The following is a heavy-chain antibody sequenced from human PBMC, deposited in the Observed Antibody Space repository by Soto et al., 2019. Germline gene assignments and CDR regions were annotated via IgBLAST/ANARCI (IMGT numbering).Heavy chain of an antibody. D-gene: IGHD3-16*01. CDR1: GYSISSGYY. CDR3: ARDGGSYSGIDY. CDR2: LYHSVIT. Sequence: PSETLSLTCAVSGYSISSGYYWGWIRQPPGRGLEWIGSLYHSVITYYNPSLKNRVTISEDTSKNQFSLKLTSMTAADTAVYYCARDGGSYSGIDYWGQGTLVTV. V-gene: IGHV4-38-2*02. J-gene: IGHJ4*02.